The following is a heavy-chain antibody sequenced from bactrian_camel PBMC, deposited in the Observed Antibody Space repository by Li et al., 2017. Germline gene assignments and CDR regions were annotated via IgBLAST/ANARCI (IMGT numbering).Heavy chain of an antibody. CDR3: AAKLPFECYVDSSGSDFDN. Sequence: VQLVESGGALVQPGGSLRLSCVLSGYTYNTLCMGWFRQAPGKEREGVAYTHSRYGNTAYDDSVKGRFTISKDNALNTLYLQMNSLKHEDTATYYCAAKLPFECYVDSSGSDFDNWGQGTQVTVS. V-gene: IGHV3S31*01. CDR1: GYTYNTLC. D-gene: IGHD3*01. CDR2: THSRYGNT. J-gene: IGHJ6*01.